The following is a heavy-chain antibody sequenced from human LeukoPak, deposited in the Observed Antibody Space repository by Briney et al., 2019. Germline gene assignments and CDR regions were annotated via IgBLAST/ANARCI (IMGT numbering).Heavy chain of an antibody. V-gene: IGHV4-4*07. J-gene: IGHJ5*02. CDR1: GGSISGYY. D-gene: IGHD6-13*01. CDR2: IYSSGST. CDR3: VRDGYYQAAAGSDH. Sequence: SETLSLTCSVSGGSISGYYWSWIRQPAGKGLEWIGRIYSSGSTNYNALFESRVSMSVDTSKNQFSLELSSVTAADTAVYYCVRDGYYQAAAGSDHWGQGTRVTVSS.